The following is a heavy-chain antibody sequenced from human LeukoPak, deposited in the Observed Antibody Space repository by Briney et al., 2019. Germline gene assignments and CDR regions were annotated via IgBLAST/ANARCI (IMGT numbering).Heavy chain of an antibody. D-gene: IGHD5-12*01. CDR2: ISYDGSNK. V-gene: IGHV3-30*04. CDR1: GFTFSSYA. Sequence: GGSLRLSCAASGFTFSSYAMHWVRQAPGRGLEWVAVISYDGSNKYYADSVKGRFTISRDNSKNTLYLQMNSLRAEDTAVYYCARVSDDSGYPFTLDYWGQGTLVTVSS. J-gene: IGHJ4*02. CDR3: ARVSDDSGYPFTLDY.